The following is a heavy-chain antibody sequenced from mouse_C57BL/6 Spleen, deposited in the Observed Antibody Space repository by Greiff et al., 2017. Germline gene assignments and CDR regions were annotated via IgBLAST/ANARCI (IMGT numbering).Heavy chain of an antibody. CDR1: GFTFSDYY. Sequence: DVKLVESEGGLVQPGSSMKLSCTASGFTFSDYYMAWVRQVPEKGLEWVANINYDGSSTYYLDSLKSRFILSRDNAKNTLYLQMSSLKSEDTATYYCARDNWYFDVWGTGTTVTVSS. V-gene: IGHV5-16*01. CDR2: INYDGSST. J-gene: IGHJ1*03. CDR3: ARDNWYFDV.